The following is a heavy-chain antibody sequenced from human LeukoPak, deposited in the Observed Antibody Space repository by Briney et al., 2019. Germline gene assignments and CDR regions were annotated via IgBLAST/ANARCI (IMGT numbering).Heavy chain of an antibody. D-gene: IGHD3-16*01. CDR1: GGSISSSSYY. CDR2: IYYSGST. Sequence: SETLSLTCTVSGGSISSSSYYWGRIRQPPGKGLEWIGSIYYSGSTYYNPSLKSRVTISVDTSKNQFSLKLSSVTAADTAVYYCARLRRGTDTRTFDYWGQGTLVTVSS. CDR3: ARLRRGTDTRTFDY. J-gene: IGHJ4*02. V-gene: IGHV4-39*01.